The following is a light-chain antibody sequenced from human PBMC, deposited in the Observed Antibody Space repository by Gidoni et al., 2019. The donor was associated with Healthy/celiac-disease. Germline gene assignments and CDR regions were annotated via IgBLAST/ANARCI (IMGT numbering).Light chain of an antibody. CDR2: KAS. Sequence: DIQMTHSPSTLSASVGDRVTLTCRASQSISSWLAWYQQKPGKAPTLLIYKASSLESGVPSRFSGSGSGTEFTLTISSLQPDDFAAYYCQQYNSYSRTFGQGTKVEIK. J-gene: IGKJ1*01. V-gene: IGKV1-5*03. CDR3: QQYNSYSRT. CDR1: QSISSW.